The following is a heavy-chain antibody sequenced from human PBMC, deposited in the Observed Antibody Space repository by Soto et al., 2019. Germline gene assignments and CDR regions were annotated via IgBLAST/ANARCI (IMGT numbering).Heavy chain of an antibody. CDR3: AKDPDFWEKRRQYYYGMDV. CDR1: GFTFSSHA. Sequence: WLSLRLSCAASGFTFSSHAISCVSQAPRKGLEWVSAISGSGGSTYYADSVKARFTISRDNSKNTLYLQMNSLRAEDTAVYYCAKDPDFWEKRRQYYYGMDVWGEGTLVTLSS. J-gene: IGHJ6*04. D-gene: IGHD3-3*01. V-gene: IGHV3-23*01. CDR2: ISGSGGST.